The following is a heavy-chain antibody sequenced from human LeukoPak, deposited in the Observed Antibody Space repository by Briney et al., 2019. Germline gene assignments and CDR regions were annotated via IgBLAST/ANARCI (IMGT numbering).Heavy chain of an antibody. V-gene: IGHV4-31*03. Sequence: TLSLTCTVSGGSISSGGYYWSWIRQHPGKGLEWIGYIYYSGSTYYNPSLKSRDTISVDTSKNQFSLKLSSVTAADTAVYYCARDDSSGYYPLDYWGQGTLVTVSS. CDR1: GGSISSGGYY. CDR2: IYYSGST. J-gene: IGHJ4*02. D-gene: IGHD3-22*01. CDR3: ARDDSSGYYPLDY.